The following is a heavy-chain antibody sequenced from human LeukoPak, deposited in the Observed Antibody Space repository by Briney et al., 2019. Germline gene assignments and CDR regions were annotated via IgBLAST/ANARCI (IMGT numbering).Heavy chain of an antibody. Sequence: GSSVKVSCKASGGTFSSYAISWVRQAPGQGLEWMGRIIPIFGTANYAQKFQGRVTITTDESTSTAYMELSSLRSEDTAVYYCASDNPYYYDSSGYYLFDYWGQGTLVTVSS. CDR2: IIPIFGTA. V-gene: IGHV1-69*05. CDR3: ASDNPYYYDSSGYYLFDY. J-gene: IGHJ4*02. D-gene: IGHD3-22*01. CDR1: GGTFSSYA.